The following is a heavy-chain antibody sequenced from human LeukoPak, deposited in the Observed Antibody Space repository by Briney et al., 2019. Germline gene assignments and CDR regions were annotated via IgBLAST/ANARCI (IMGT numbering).Heavy chain of an antibody. V-gene: IGHV1-2*02. Sequence: ASVKVSCKASGYTFTSYYIHWVRQAPGQGLEGMGWMNPNSGGTDYAQKFQGRVTMTRDTSISTAYMELSRMRSEATAVYYCARAALLTKNEKYYYYYYMDVWGKGTTVTASS. CDR2: MNPNSGGT. CDR3: ARAALLTKNEKYYYYYYMDV. CDR1: GYTFTSYY. D-gene: IGHD3-9*01. J-gene: IGHJ6*03.